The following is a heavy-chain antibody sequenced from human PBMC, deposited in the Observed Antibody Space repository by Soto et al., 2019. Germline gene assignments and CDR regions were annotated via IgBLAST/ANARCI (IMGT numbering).Heavy chain of an antibody. V-gene: IGHV3-7*01. D-gene: IGHD2-15*01. CDR3: AREEGRKNVVVVAATYFDY. J-gene: IGHJ4*02. CDR1: GFTFSSYW. Sequence: EVQLVEYGGGLVQPGGSLRLSCAASGFTFSSYWMSWVRQAPGKGLEWVANIKQDGSEKYYVDSVKGRFTISRDNAKNSLYLQMNSLRAEDTAVYYCAREEGRKNVVVVAATYFDYWGQGTLVTVSS. CDR2: IKQDGSEK.